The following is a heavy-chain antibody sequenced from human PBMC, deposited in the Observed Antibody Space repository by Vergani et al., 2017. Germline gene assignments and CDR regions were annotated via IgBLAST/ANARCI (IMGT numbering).Heavy chain of an antibody. CDR3: ARDSFYGGNSY. D-gene: IGHD4-23*01. CDR2: INHSGST. CDR1: GGSFSGYY. V-gene: IGHV4-34*01. Sequence: QVQLQQWGAGLLKPSETLSLTCAVYGGSFSGYYWSWIRQPPGKGLEWIGEINHSGSTNYNPSLKSRVTISVDTSKNQFSLKLSSVTAADTAVYYCARDSFYGGNSYWGQGTLVTVSS. J-gene: IGHJ4*02.